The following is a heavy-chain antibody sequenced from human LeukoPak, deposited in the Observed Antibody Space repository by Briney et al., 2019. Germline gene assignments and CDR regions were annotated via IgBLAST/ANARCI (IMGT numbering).Heavy chain of an antibody. CDR2: IRYDGSNK. CDR3: AKVLGKYQLLYGFMDV. V-gene: IGHV3-30*02. J-gene: IGHJ6*03. CDR1: GFTFGSYG. Sequence: GGSLRLSCAASGFTFGSYGMHWVRQAPGKGLEWVAFIRYDGSNKYYADSVKGRFTISRDNSKNTLYLQMNSLRAEDTAVYYCAKVLGKYQLLYGFMDVWGKGTTVTVSS. D-gene: IGHD2-2*02.